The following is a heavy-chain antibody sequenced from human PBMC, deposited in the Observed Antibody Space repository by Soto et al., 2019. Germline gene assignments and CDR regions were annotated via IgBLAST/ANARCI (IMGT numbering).Heavy chain of an antibody. CDR1: GFTVNTNY. Sequence: GGSLRLSCLASGFTVNTNYMYWVRQAPGRGLEWVSAIYSGVDIPYSDALKGGFTISRDTSENTLYLRMDKLRVEDTAVYICVSSIHSWAFDYWGQGTLVTVSS. V-gene: IGHV3-53*01. CDR3: VSSIHSWAFDY. J-gene: IGHJ4*01. CDR2: IYSGVDI. D-gene: IGHD3-3*02.